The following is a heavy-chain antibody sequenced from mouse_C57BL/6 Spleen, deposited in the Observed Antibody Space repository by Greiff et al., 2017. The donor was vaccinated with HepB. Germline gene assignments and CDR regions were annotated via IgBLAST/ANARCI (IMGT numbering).Heavy chain of an antibody. CDR3: ARREVIAPYFDY. Sequence: QVQLQQPGAELVRPGSSVKLSCKASGYTFTSYWLHWVKQRPIQGLEWIGNIDPSDSETHYNQKFKDKATLTVDKSSSTAYVQLRSLTSEDSAVYYCARREVIAPYFDYWGQGTTLTVSS. J-gene: IGHJ2*01. CDR1: GYTFTSYW. D-gene: IGHD2-1*01. V-gene: IGHV1-52*01. CDR2: IDPSDSET.